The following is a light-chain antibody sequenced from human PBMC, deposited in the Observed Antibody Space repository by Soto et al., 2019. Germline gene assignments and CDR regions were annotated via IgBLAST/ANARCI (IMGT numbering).Light chain of an antibody. CDR3: QQHKSYPRT. Sequence: DIQMTQSPSTLSASVGDRVTITCRASQSISSTLIWYQQKPGKAPNLLIYKASSLESGVPLRFSGSGSGTEFTPTISSLQPEDFATYYCQQHKSYPRTFGQGTKVEIK. CDR1: QSISST. CDR2: KAS. V-gene: IGKV1-5*03. J-gene: IGKJ1*01.